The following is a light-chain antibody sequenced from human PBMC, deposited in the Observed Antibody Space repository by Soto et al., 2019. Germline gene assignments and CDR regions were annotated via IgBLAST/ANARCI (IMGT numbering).Light chain of an antibody. Sequence: QSVLTXPASVSGSRGQSITISCFGRNTDVGQGKSVSWYQQGPGKAPKLLIFEVTNRPSGVSSRFSGSRSGNTASLTISGLQPDDEGDYYCVSYTDTDTLVFGTGTKVTVL. CDR1: NTDVGQGKS. J-gene: IGLJ1*01. CDR2: EVT. CDR3: VSYTDTDTLV. V-gene: IGLV2-14*01.